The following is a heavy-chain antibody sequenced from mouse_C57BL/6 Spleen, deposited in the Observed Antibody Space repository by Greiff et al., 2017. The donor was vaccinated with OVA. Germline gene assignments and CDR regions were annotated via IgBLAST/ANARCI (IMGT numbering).Heavy chain of an antibody. Sequence: QVHVKQSGAELARPGASVKLSCKASGYTFTSYGISWVKQRPGQGLEWIGEIYPRSGNTYYNEKFKGKATLTADKSSSTAYMTLRSLTSEDSAVYFCARPLDYWGQGTPLTVSS. CDR1: GYTFTSYG. V-gene: IGHV1-81*01. CDR2: IYPRSGNT. J-gene: IGHJ2*01. CDR3: ARPLDY.